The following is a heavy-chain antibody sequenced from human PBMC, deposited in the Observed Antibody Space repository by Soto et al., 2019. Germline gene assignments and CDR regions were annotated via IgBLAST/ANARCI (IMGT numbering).Heavy chain of an antibody. J-gene: IGHJ4*02. D-gene: IGHD4-17*01. Sequence: GGSLRLSCAASGITATNGHMNWVRQAPGKGLEWVSVIFSDDNTYYADSVKGRFTISRDTSKNTVYLQMNSVRAEDTAVYYCARDWNGDKYFDFWDQGSLVTVSS. V-gene: IGHV3-53*01. CDR1: GITATNGH. CDR3: ARDWNGDKYFDF. CDR2: IFSDDNT.